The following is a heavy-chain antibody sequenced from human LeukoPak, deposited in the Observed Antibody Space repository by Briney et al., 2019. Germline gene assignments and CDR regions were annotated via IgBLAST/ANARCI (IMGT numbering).Heavy chain of an antibody. CDR2: FDPEDGET. J-gene: IGHJ4*02. Sequence: GASVMVSCKVSGYTLTELSMHWVRQAPGKGLEGMGGFDPEDGETIYAQKFQGRVTMTEDTSTDTAYMELSSLRSEDTAVYYCATDRRSITMVRGVIIPNFDYWGQGTLVTVSS. CDR1: GYTLTELS. V-gene: IGHV1-24*01. D-gene: IGHD3-10*01. CDR3: ATDRRSITMVRGVIIPNFDY.